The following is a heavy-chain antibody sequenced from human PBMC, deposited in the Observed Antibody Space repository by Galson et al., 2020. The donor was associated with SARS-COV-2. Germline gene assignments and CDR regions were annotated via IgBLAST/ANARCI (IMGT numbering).Heavy chain of an antibody. Sequence: GGSLRLSCAASGFTFNNCAMTWVRQAPGKGLEWVSSITGGGGIAYYADSARGRFTISRDNSKNTLYLQMNSLRAEDTAVYYCAKDQGNDFGDQLDYWGQGTLLTVSS. CDR1: GFTFNNCA. D-gene: IGHD4-17*01. CDR2: ITGGGGIA. CDR3: AKDQGNDFGDQLDY. V-gene: IGHV3-23*01. J-gene: IGHJ4*02.